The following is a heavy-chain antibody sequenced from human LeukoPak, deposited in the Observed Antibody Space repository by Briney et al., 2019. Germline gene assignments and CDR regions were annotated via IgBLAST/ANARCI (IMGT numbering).Heavy chain of an antibody. CDR1: GFTFSSYS. D-gene: IGHD2-15*01. V-gene: IGHV3-48*04. CDR2: ISSSSSTI. CDR3: ARDRSGRLGAFDY. J-gene: IGHJ4*02. Sequence: GGSLRLSCAASGFTFSSYSMNWVRQAPGKGLEWVSYISSSSSTIYYADSVKGRFTISRDNAKNSLYLQMNSLRAEDTAVYYCARDRSGRLGAFDYWGQGTLVTVSS.